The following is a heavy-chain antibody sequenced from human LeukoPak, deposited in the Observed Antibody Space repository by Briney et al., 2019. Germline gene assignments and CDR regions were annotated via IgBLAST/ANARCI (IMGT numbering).Heavy chain of an antibody. CDR2: IFYTGST. CDR3: ARDVYNGMDV. J-gene: IGHJ6*02. V-gene: IGHV4-59*01. Sequence: SETLSLTCAVYGGSFSGYYWSWTRQPPGKGLEWIGYIFYTGSTNYNPSLKSRVTISVDTSKNQFSLKLNSVTAADTAVYYCARDVYNGMDVWGQGTTVTVSS. CDR1: GGSFSGYY. D-gene: IGHD5/OR15-5a*01.